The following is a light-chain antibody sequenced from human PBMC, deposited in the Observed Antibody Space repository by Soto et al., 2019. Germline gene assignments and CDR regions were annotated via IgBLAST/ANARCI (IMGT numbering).Light chain of an antibody. Sequence: IQMTQSPSTLSASVGDTVTISCRASQAISVSLAWYRQKPGKAPNLLIYDASTLQEGVPSRFSGSGSGTELTLTVTRLQPDHFATYFCQQYEKYSTFGHGTKVDVK. CDR1: QAISVS. J-gene: IGKJ1*01. CDR3: QQYEKYST. V-gene: IGKV1-5*01. CDR2: DAS.